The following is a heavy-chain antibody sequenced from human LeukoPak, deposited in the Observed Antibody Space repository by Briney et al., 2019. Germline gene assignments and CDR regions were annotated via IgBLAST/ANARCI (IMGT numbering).Heavy chain of an antibody. CDR2: IRARDGST. Sequence: GGSLRLSCAASGFPFSTFDMTWGRQAPGKGLEWVSLIRARDGSTYYADCTKGRFTISRDNSKNTLFLQMNSLRAEDTAVYYCVKGAHFDSWGQGSLVTVSS. CDR3: VKGAHFDS. V-gene: IGHV3-23*01. CDR1: GFPFSTFD. J-gene: IGHJ4*02.